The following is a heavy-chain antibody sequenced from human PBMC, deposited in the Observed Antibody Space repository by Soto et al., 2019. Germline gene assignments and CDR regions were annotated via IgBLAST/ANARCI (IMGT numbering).Heavy chain of an antibody. CDR1: GFTFSSYA. CDR3: AKDQGYCSGGSCLALFDY. V-gene: IGHV3-23*01. CDR2: ISGSGRST. D-gene: IGHD2-15*01. Sequence: GGSLRLSCAASGFTFSSYAMSWVRQAPGKGLEWVSAISGSGRSTYCADSVKGRFTISRDNSKNTLYLQMNSLRAEDTAVYYCAKDQGYCSGGSCLALFDYWGQGTLVTVSS. J-gene: IGHJ4*02.